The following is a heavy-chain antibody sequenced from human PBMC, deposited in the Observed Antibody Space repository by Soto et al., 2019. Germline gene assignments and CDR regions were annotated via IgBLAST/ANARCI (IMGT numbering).Heavy chain of an antibody. D-gene: IGHD3-22*01. CDR3: ARDNSLSITMIVVGAFDI. Sequence: QVQLVESGGGVVQPGRSLRLSCAASGFTFSSYAMHWVRQAPGKGLEWVAVISYDGSNKYYADSVKGRFTISRDNSKNTLYLQMNSLRAEDTAVYYCARDNSLSITMIVVGAFDIWGQGKMVTVSS. J-gene: IGHJ3*02. CDR1: GFTFSSYA. CDR2: ISYDGSNK. V-gene: IGHV3-30-3*01.